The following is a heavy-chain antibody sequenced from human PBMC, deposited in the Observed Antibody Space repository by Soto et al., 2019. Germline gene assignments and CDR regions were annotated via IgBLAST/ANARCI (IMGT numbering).Heavy chain of an antibody. V-gene: IGHV3-23*01. CDR3: AKFRAVAGYYYYGMDV. Sequence: GGSLRLSCAASGFTFSSYARSWVRQAPGKGLEWVSAISGSGGSTYYADSVKGRFTISRDNSKNTLYLQMNSLRAEDTAVYYCAKFRAVAGYYYYGMDVWGQGTTVTVYS. CDR2: ISGSGGST. J-gene: IGHJ6*02. CDR1: GFTFSSYA. D-gene: IGHD6-19*01.